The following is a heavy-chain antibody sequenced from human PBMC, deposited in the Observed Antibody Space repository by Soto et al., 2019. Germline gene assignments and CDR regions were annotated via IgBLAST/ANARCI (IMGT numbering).Heavy chain of an antibody. J-gene: IGHJ6*02. CDR2: ISYDGSNK. V-gene: IGHV3-30*18. Sequence: VAVISYDGSNKYYADSVKGRFTISRDNSKNTLYLQMNSLRAEDTAVYYCAKDLSAMVRGVIRSRCGMDVWGQGTTVTVSS. D-gene: IGHD3-10*01. CDR3: AKDLSAMVRGVIRSRCGMDV.